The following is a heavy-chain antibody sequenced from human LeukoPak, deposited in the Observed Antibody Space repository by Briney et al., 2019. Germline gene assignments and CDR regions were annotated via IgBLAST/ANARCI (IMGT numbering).Heavy chain of an antibody. CDR2: INSDGSST. CDR1: GFTFSSYW. D-gene: IGHD3-10*01. CDR3: ARVPSHYYGSGSYYNY. J-gene: IGHJ4*02. V-gene: IGHV3-74*01. Sequence: GGSLRLSCAASGFTFSSYWMHWVRQAPGKGLVWVSRINSDGSSTSYADSVKGRFTISRDNAKNTLYLQMNSLRAEDTAVYYCARVPSHYYGSGSYYNYWGQGTLVTVSS.